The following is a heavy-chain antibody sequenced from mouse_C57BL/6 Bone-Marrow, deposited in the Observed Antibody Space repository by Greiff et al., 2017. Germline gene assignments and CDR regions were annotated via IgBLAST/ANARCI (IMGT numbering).Heavy chain of an antibody. V-gene: IGHV1-58*01. D-gene: IGHD4-1*01. J-gene: IGHJ2*01. CDR3: ARRVSPTLCDCEL. Sequence: VQLQQSGAELVRPGSSVKMSCKTSGYTFTSYGINWVKQRPGQGLEWIGYIYIGNGYTEYNAKFKGKATLTSDTSSSTAYMQLSSLTSEDSAIYFCARRVSPTLCDCELGGRGTTHTVS. CDR2: IYIGNGYT. CDR1: GYTFTSYG.